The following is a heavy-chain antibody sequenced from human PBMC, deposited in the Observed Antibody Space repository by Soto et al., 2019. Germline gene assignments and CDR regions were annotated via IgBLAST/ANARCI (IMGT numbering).Heavy chain of an antibody. CDR1: GFTFSGSA. V-gene: IGHV3-73*01. CDR2: IRSKANSYAT. CDR3: TRVAADSIDY. J-gene: IGHJ4*02. Sequence: EVQLAESGGGLVQPGGSLKLSCAASGFTFSGSAMHWVRQASGKGLEWVGRIRSKANSYATAYAASVKGRFTISRDDSKNTAYLQMNSLKTEDTAVYYCTRVAADSIDYWGQGTLVTVSS. D-gene: IGHD2-15*01.